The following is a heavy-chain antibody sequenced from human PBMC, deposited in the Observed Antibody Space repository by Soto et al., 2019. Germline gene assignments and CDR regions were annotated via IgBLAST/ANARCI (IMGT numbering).Heavy chain of an antibody. J-gene: IGHJ4*02. CDR2: TYYRSKWYN. CDR3: ARGRWFTFVY. CDR1: GDRVSSNNIA. Sequence: QTLSLPCAVSGDRVSSNNIAWNWLRQSPWRGLEWLGRTYYRSKWYNEYAVSVRSRITINLDTSKNQFSLQLNSVTPEDTAVYYCARGRWFTFVYCGQGTQVTGSS. V-gene: IGHV6-1*01. D-gene: IGHD3-10*01.